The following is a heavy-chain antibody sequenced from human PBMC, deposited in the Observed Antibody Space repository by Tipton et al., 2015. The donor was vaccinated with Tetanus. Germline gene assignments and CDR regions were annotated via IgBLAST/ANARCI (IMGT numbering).Heavy chain of an antibody. Sequence: TLSLTCSVSGDSGSRHYWSWIRQPPGKGLEWIGYIYDSGSTYYNPSLKSRVTISEDRSKNQISLRLKSVTAADTAVYYCARVKGTYNHYGLDVWGQGTTVTVAS. CDR3: ARVKGTYNHYGLDV. CDR2: IYDSGST. V-gene: IGHV4-30-2*01. D-gene: IGHD3-10*01. CDR1: GDSGSRHY. J-gene: IGHJ6*02.